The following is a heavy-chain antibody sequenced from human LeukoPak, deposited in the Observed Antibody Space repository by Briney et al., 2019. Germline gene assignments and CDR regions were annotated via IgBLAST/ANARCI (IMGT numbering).Heavy chain of an antibody. J-gene: IGHJ3*02. CDR3: ARDRGDLGYCSSTSCTDAFDI. Sequence: PSETLSLTCTVSGGSISSGSYYWSWIRQPAGKGLEWIGRIYTSGSTNYNPSLKSRVTISVDTSKNQFSLKLSSVTAADTAVYYCARDRGDLGYCSSTSCTDAFDIWGQGTMVTVSS. CDR1: GGSISSGSYY. V-gene: IGHV4-61*02. D-gene: IGHD2-2*01. CDR2: IYTSGST.